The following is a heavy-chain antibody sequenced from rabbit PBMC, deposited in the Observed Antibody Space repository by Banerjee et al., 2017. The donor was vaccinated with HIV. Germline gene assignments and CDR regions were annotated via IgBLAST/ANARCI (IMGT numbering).Heavy chain of an antibody. Sequence: QEQLVESGGGLVKPEGSLTLTCKASGFSLNDNYVMRWVRQAPGKGLEWIASINAITGKAVYANWAKGRSTFSKTSSTTVTLQMTRLTAADTATYFCARDTSSSFSSYGMDLWGPGTLVTVS. CDR1: GFSLNDNYV. D-gene: IGHD1-1*01. V-gene: IGHV1S45*01. J-gene: IGHJ6*01. CDR3: ARDTSSSFSSYGMDL. CDR2: INAITGKA.